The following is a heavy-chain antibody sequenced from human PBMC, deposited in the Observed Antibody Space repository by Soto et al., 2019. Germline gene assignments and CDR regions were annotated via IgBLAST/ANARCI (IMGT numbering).Heavy chain of an antibody. CDR3: AGCTVGIVPFGVPKDY. CDR2: INHSGST. CDR1: GGSFSGHF. D-gene: IGHD3-3*01. Sequence: QVHLQQWGAGLLKPSETLSLTCVVYGGSFSGHFWSWIRQPPGKGLEWIGEINHSGSTNHNPSLKTRATFSVEPSKNQFSLKLTSVTAADTATYYCAGCTVGIVPFGVPKDYWGQGTLVTVSS. J-gene: IGHJ4*02. V-gene: IGHV4-34*04.